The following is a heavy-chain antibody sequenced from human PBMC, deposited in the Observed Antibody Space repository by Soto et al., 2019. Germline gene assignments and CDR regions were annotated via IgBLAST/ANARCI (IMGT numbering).Heavy chain of an antibody. J-gene: IGHJ4*02. CDR2: ISGTGGST. CDR1: GFTFSTYA. V-gene: IGHV3-23*01. D-gene: IGHD1-1*01. Sequence: EVQLLESGGSLVQPGESLRLSCAASGFTFSTYAMSWVRQAPGKGLEWISSISGTGGSTYYADSVKGRFTISKDASKSTLYLQMNSLRAEDTAVYYCAKDPSHLERPDYFDYWGQGTLVTVSS. CDR3: AKDPSHLERPDYFDY.